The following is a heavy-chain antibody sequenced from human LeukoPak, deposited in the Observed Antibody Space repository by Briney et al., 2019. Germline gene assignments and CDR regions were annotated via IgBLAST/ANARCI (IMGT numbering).Heavy chain of an antibody. J-gene: IGHJ4*02. CDR3: ASDRSSGSYSGDY. CDR1: GYSFTGYY. V-gene: IGHV1-69*13. Sequence: SVKVSCKASGYSFTGYYMHWVRQAPGQGLEWMGGIIPIFGTANYARKFQGRVTITADESTSTAYMELSSLRSEDTAVYYCASDRSSGSYSGDYWGQGTLVTVSS. D-gene: IGHD1-26*01. CDR2: IIPIFGTA.